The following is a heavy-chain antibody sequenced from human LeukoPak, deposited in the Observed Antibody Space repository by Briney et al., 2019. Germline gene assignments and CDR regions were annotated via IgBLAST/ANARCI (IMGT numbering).Heavy chain of an antibody. V-gene: IGHV1-2*02. CDR1: GYTFTGYY. J-gene: IGHJ3*02. CDR3: ARDVTYYYDTSGYRDAFDI. D-gene: IGHD3-22*01. Sequence: ASVKVSCKASGYTFTGYYMHWVRQAPGQGLEWMGWINPNGGGTNYAQKFQGRVTMTRDTSISTAYMELSRLRSDDTAVYYCARDVTYYYDTSGYRDAFDIWGQGTMVTVSS. CDR2: INPNGGGT.